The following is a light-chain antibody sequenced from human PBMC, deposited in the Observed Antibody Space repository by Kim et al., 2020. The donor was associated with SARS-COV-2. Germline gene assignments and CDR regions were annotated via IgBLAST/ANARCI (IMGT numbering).Light chain of an antibody. J-gene: IGKJ1*01. V-gene: IGKV3-20*01. CDR1: QSISSSY. CDR3: QQYSRSPWT. Sequence: ENVLTQSPGTLSLSPGERAILSCRASQSISSSYLAWYQQKPGQAPRLLIYGASSRATGIPDRFSGSGSGTDFTLTISRLEPEDFAVYYCQQYSRSPWTFGQGTKVDIK. CDR2: GAS.